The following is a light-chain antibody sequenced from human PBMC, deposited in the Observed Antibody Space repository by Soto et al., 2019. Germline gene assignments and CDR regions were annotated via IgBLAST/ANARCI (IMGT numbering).Light chain of an antibody. CDR2: GAS. Sequence: EIVLTQSPGTLSLSPGERATLSCRASQSVSNNYLAWYQQKPGQAPRLLIYGASSRATGIPDRFSGSGSGTDFTLTISRLEPEDCAVYYCQQYGSSPRTFGQGTKVEI. J-gene: IGKJ1*01. V-gene: IGKV3-20*01. CDR1: QSVSNNY. CDR3: QQYGSSPRT.